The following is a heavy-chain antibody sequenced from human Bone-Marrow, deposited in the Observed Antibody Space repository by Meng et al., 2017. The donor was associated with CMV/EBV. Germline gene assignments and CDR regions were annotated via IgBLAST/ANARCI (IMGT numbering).Heavy chain of an antibody. V-gene: IGHV1-69*10. CDR2: IIPILGIA. D-gene: IGHD2-2*02. Sequence: SVKVSCKASVGTFSSYAISWVRQAPGQGLEWMGGIIPILGIANYAQKFQGRVTITADKSTSTAYMELSSLRSEDTAVYYCATSESTCSSTSCYTDWFDPWGQGTRVTVSS. CDR3: ATSESTCSSTSCYTDWFDP. CDR1: VGTFSSYA. J-gene: IGHJ5*02.